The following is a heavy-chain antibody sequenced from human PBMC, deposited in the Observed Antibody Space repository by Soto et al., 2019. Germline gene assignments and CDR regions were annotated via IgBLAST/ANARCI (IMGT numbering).Heavy chain of an antibody. CDR1: GFTFRIYS. V-gene: IGHV3-33*01. CDR2: MWYDATNK. J-gene: IGHJ3*02. Sequence: LRLSCASSGFTFRIYSMHRVRQSPGKGLEWVAVMWYDATNKYYGESVKGGFTLSRDNSENPLYLPMNSLRVEVTAVYYCARDATFGNKGGSFDIWGHGTLVTVSS. D-gene: IGHD3-16*01. CDR3: ARDATFGNKGGSFDI.